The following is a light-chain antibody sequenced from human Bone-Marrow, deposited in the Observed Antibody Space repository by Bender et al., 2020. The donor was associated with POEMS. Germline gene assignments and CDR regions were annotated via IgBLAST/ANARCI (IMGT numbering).Light chain of an antibody. CDR3: SSYTSSRIIV. CDR2: EST. V-gene: IGLV2-14*01. CDR1: IRDVGGYKY. Sequence: QSAVTQPASVSGSPGQSIAISCTGSIRDVGGYKYVSWYQQYSGQAPKLLIYESTNRPSGISDRFSGSKSGNTASLTISGLQAEDEADYYCSSYTSSRIIVFGGGTKLIVL. J-gene: IGLJ2*01.